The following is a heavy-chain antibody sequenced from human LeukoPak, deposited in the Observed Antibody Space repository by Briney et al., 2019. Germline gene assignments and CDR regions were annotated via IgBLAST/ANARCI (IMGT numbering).Heavy chain of an antibody. CDR1: GYSFTGYY. V-gene: IGHV1-2*02. CDR2: INPNSGGT. Sequence: ASVKVSCKASGYSFTGYYIHWVRQAPGQGLEWMGWINPNSGGTYYAQKLQGRVTMTTDTSTSTAYMELRSLRSDDTAVYYCARSLTIRLGELSLLGYWGQGTLVTVSS. D-gene: IGHD3-16*02. CDR3: ARSLTIRLGELSLLGY. J-gene: IGHJ4*02.